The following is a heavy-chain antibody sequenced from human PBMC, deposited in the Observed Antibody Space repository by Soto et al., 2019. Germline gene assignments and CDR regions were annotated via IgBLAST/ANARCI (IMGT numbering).Heavy chain of an antibody. CDR2: INHSGST. J-gene: IGHJ6*02. Sequence: PSETLSLTCAVYGGSFSGYYYNWIRQPPGKGLEWIGEINHSGSTNYNPSLKSRVTISVDTSKNQFSLKLSSVTAADTAVYDCARKGGSGSYYRYYYGMDVWGQGTTVTVSS. V-gene: IGHV4-34*01. D-gene: IGHD3-10*01. CDR3: ARKGGSGSYYRYYYGMDV. CDR1: GGSFSGYY.